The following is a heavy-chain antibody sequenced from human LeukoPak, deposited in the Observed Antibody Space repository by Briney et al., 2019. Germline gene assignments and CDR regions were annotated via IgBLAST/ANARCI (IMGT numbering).Heavy chain of an antibody. J-gene: IGHJ3*02. CDR3: AKDARTCSSTSCYTPADAFDI. V-gene: IGHV3-30*02. Sequence: SGGSLRLSCAASGFTFSSYGMHWVRQAPGKGLEWVAFIRYDGSNKYYADSVKGRFTISRDNSKNTLYLQMNSLRAEDTAVYYCAKDARTCSSTSCYTPADAFDIWGQGTMVTVSS. D-gene: IGHD2-2*02. CDR1: GFTFSSYG. CDR2: IRYDGSNK.